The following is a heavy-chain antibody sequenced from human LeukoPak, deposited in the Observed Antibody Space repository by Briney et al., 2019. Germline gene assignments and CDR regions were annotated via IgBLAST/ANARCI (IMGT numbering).Heavy chain of an antibody. Sequence: SGTLSLTCAVYGGSFSGYYWRWIRQPPGKGLEWIGEINHSGSTNYNPSLKSRVTISVDTSKNQFSLKLSSVTAADTAVYYCARETIIVGRAEFGPWGQGTLVTVSS. CDR1: GGSFSGYY. D-gene: IGHD3-22*01. CDR2: INHSGST. J-gene: IGHJ5*02. V-gene: IGHV4-34*01. CDR3: ARETIIVGRAEFGP.